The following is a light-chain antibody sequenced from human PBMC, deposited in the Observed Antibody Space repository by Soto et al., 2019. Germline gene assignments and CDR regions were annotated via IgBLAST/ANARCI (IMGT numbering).Light chain of an antibody. Sequence: DILLTQSPGTLSLSPGETATLSCRASQSVSSGFLAWSQQKPGQSPRLLIYGASLRVTGIPDRFSGSGSGTDFTLSISSLQPEDFAVYYCQFFDRSSYILGQGIKLESK. CDR3: QFFDRSSYI. CDR1: QSVSSGF. CDR2: GAS. J-gene: IGKJ2*01. V-gene: IGKV3-20*01.